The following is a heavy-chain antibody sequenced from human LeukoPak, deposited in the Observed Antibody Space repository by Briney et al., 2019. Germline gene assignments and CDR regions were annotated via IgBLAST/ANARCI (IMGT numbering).Heavy chain of an antibody. CDR1: GGSISSYY. Sequence: PSETLSLTRTVSGGSISSYYWSWIRQPPGKGLEWIGYVYYSGSTNYNPSLKSRVTISVDASKNQFSLKLSSVTAADTAVYYCARDRVGATNDAFDIWGQGTMVTVSS. CDR3: ARDRVGATNDAFDI. J-gene: IGHJ3*02. D-gene: IGHD1-26*01. V-gene: IGHV4-59*01. CDR2: VYYSGST.